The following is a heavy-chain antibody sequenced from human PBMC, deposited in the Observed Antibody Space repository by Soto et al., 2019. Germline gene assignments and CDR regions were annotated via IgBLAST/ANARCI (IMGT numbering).Heavy chain of an antibody. CDR3: ARTPGGAPADYYCDY. D-gene: IGHD4-17*01. CDR1: GGSISSGDYY. CDR2: IHYSGNT. V-gene: IGHV4-31*03. J-gene: IGHJ4*02. Sequence: QVRLQESGPGLVKPSKTLSLTCTVSGGSISSGDYYWSWIRHHPGGGLEWIGYIHYSGNTYYDPSLKSRLTMSVDTSKNQFSLNLSSVTAADTAVYYCARTPGGAPADYYCDYWGLGTLVTVSS.